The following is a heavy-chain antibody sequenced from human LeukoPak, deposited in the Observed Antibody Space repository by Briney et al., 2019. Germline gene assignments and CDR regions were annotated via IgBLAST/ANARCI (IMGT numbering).Heavy chain of an antibody. J-gene: IGHJ4*02. CDR2: IRGKGDSYST. Sequence: QSGGSLRLSCAASGFTFSGSALHWVRQASGKGLNWVGRIRGKGDSYSTAYAASVKGRFTISRDDSKNTAYLQMNSLKTEDTAVYYCRVAYYDSGGPEYYFDYWGQGNLVTVSS. CDR3: RVAYYDSGGPEYYFDY. D-gene: IGHD3-22*01. CDR1: GFTFSGSA. V-gene: IGHV3-73*01.